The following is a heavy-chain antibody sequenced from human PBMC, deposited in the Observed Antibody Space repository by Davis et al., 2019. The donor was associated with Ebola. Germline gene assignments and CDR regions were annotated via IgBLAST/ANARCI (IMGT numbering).Heavy chain of an antibody. Sequence: GESLKISCVVSGFTFSKFDMHWVRQVPGKGLEWVAVISYDGNNQQYEDSVKGRFTISRDNSKNTLFLQMNSLRVEDTAVYYCARDSGSYSEYFQHWGQGTLVTVSS. V-gene: IGHV3-30*03. D-gene: IGHD1-26*01. CDR3: ARDSGSYSEYFQH. CDR2: ISYDGNNQ. CDR1: GFTFSKFD. J-gene: IGHJ1*01.